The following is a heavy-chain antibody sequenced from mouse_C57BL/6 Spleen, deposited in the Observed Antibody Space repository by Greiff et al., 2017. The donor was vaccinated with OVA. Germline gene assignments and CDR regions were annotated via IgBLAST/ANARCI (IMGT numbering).Heavy chain of an antibody. CDR3: ATDYDGYP. V-gene: IGHV2-2*01. CDR1: GFSLTSYG. Sequence: VMLVESGPGLVQPSQSLSITCTVSGFSLTSYGVHWVRQSPGKGLAWLGVIWSGGSTDYNAAFISRLSISKDNSKSQVFFKMNSLQADDTAIYYCATDYDGYPWGQGTLVTVSA. CDR2: IWSGGST. D-gene: IGHD2-3*01. J-gene: IGHJ3*01.